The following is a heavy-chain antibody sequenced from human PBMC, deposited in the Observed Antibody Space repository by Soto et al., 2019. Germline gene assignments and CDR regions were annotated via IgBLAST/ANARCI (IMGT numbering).Heavy chain of an antibody. CDR1: GFTFSSYG. CDR2: ISGSGGST. CDR3: AKETLRFLEWLSPKPNWFDP. J-gene: IGHJ5*02. V-gene: IGHV3-23*01. D-gene: IGHD3-3*01. Sequence: EVQLLESGGGLVQPGGSLRLSCAASGFTFSSYGMSWVRQAPGKGLEWVSAISGSGGSTYYADSVKGRFTISRDNSKNTLYLQMNSLRAEDTAVYYCAKETLRFLEWLSPKPNWFDPWGQGTLVTVSS.